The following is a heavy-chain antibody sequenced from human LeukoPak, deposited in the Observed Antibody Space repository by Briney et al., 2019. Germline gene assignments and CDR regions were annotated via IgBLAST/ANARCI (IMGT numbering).Heavy chain of an antibody. D-gene: IGHD3-22*01. Sequence: GGSLRLSCAAFGFTFSSYAMSWVRQAPGKGLEWVSAISGSGGSTYYADSVKGRFTISRDNSKNTLYPQMNSLRAEDTAVYYCAKDKSYDSSGYYTNHKYFQHWGQGTLVTVPS. J-gene: IGHJ1*01. CDR3: AKDKSYDSSGYYTNHKYFQH. CDR1: GFTFSSYA. V-gene: IGHV3-23*01. CDR2: ISGSGGST.